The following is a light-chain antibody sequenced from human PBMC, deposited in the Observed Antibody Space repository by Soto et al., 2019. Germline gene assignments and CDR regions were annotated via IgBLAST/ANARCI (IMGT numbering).Light chain of an antibody. Sequence: QSVLTQPPSVSAAPGQKVTISCSGSSSNIGGNSVSWYQQLPGTAPKLLIYDDNKRPSGIPDRFSGSKSGTSATLGITGFQTGEEADYYCGSWDSSLSAYVFGNGKKVIVL. V-gene: IGLV1-51*01. CDR2: DDN. CDR1: SSNIGGNS. CDR3: GSWDSSLSAYV. J-gene: IGLJ1*01.